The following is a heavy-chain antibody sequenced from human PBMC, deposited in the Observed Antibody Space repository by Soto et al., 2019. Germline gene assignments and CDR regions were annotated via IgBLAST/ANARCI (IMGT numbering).Heavy chain of an antibody. D-gene: IGHD3-10*01. Sequence: QVQLVQSGAEVKKPGASVKVSCKASGYTFTSYGISWVRQAPGQGLEWMGWINAYNGDRNYAQKFQGRVTMTTDTSTNIAYMEVRSLRSDDTAVYYCARDGDGHWDGCWGQGTLVTVSS. CDR2: INAYNGDR. V-gene: IGHV1-18*01. CDR3: ARDGDGHWDGC. CDR1: GYTFTSYG. J-gene: IGHJ4*02.